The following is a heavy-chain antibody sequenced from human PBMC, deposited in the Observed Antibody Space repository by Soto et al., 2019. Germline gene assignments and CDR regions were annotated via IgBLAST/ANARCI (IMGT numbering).Heavy chain of an antibody. J-gene: IGHJ6*02. CDR2: IIPIFGTA. CDR1: GGTFSSYA. CDR3: AREGGGYCSSTSCYSHGYYYCMDV. V-gene: IGHV1-69*01. Sequence: QVQLVQSGAEVKKPGSSVKVSCKASGGTFSSYAISWVRQAPGQGLEWMGGIIPIFGTATHAQKFQGRVTITAAESTSAAYMELSSRRSEDTAVSYCAREGGGYCSSTSCYSHGYYYCMDVWGHGTKVTVSS. D-gene: IGHD2-2*02.